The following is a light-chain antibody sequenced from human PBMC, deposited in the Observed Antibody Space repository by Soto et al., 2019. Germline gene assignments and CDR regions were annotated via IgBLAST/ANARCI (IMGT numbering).Light chain of an antibody. Sequence: QLVLTQSPSASASLGASVKLTCTLSSGHSSYAIAWHQQQPEKGPRYLMKLNSDGSHSKGDGIPDRFSGSSSGAERYLTISSLQSEDEADYYCQTWGTGIRLVVFVGGTKLTVL. V-gene: IGLV4-69*01. J-gene: IGLJ2*01. CDR2: LNSDGSH. CDR3: QTWGTGIRLVV. CDR1: SGHSSYA.